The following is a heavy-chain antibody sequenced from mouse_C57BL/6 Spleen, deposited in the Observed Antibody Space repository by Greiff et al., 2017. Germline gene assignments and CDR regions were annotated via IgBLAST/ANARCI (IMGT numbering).Heavy chain of an antibody. J-gene: IGHJ2*01. CDR1: GYSFTDYN. V-gene: IGHV1-39*01. CDR2: INPNYGTT. D-gene: IGHD1-1*01. CDR3: ARLGVVAGDFDY. Sequence: EVQLQESGPELVKPGASVKISCKASGYSFTDYNMNWVKQSNGKSLEWIGVINPNYGTTSYNQKFKGKATLTVDQSSSTAYMQRNSLTSEDSAVYACARLGVVAGDFDYWGQGTTLTVSS.